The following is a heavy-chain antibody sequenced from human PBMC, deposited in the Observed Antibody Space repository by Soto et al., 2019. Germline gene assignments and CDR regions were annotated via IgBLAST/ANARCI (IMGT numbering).Heavy chain of an antibody. CDR3: ARDLGTGTDFDY. V-gene: IGHV1-3*01. Sequence: ASVKVSCKASGYTFTSYAMHWVRQAPGQRLEWMGWINAGNGNTKYSQKFQGRVTITRDTSASTAYMELSSLRSEDTAVYYCARDLGTGTDFDYWGQGTLVTVSS. CDR2: INAGNGNT. D-gene: IGHD1-1*01. J-gene: IGHJ4*02. CDR1: GYTFTSYA.